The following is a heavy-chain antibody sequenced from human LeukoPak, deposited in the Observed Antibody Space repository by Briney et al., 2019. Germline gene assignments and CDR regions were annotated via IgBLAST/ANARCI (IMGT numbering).Heavy chain of an antibody. J-gene: IGHJ5*02. CDR2: IYYSGST. Sequence: KPSQTLSLTCTVSGGSISSGGYYWSWIRQHPGKGLEWIGYIYYSGSTYYNPSLKSRVTISVDTSKNQFSLKLSSVTAADTAVYYCARGQRELTPRFDPWGQGTLVTVSS. CDR1: GGSISSGGYY. CDR3: ARGQRELTPRFDP. D-gene: IGHD1-26*01. V-gene: IGHV4-31*03.